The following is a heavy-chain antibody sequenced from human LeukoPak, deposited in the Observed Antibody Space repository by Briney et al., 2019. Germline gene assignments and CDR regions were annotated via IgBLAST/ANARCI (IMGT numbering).Heavy chain of an antibody. CDR3: ARSPIAVAAFDY. D-gene: IGHD6-19*01. V-gene: IGHV4-39*07. J-gene: IGHJ4*02. CDR1: GGSISSSSYY. CDR2: IYYSGST. Sequence: SETLSLTCTVSGGSISSSSYYWGWIRQPPGKGLEWIGSIYYSGSTYYNPSLKSRVTISVDTSKNQFSLKLSSVTAADTAVYYCARSPIAVAAFDYWGQGTLVTVSS.